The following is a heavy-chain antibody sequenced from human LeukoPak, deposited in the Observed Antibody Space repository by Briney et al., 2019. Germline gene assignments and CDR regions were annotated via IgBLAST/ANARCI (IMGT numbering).Heavy chain of an antibody. D-gene: IGHD3-22*01. V-gene: IGHV3-30*04. J-gene: IGHJ4*02. CDR3: ARDVSHYDRSGYSLDY. Sequence: GGSLRLSCAASGFIFSTYAIHWVRQAQGKGLEWVAVISYDGRNKYYADSVKGRFSISRDNSKNTPSLQMNSLRPEDTALYYCARDVSHYDRSGYSLDYWGQGTLVTVSS. CDR2: ISYDGRNK. CDR1: GFIFSTYA.